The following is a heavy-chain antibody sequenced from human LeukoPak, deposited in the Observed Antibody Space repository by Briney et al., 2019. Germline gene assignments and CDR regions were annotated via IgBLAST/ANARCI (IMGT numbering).Heavy chain of an antibody. Sequence: SETLSLTCTVSGGSISSANYYWSWIRQPAGKGLEWIGRIYTSGSTNYNPSLKSRVTISLDTSKNQFSLKLRSVTAADTAVYYCARAYYYGSGSSYYFDYWGQGTLVTVSS. V-gene: IGHV4-61*02. CDR1: GGSISSANYY. CDR2: IYTSGST. J-gene: IGHJ4*02. CDR3: ARAYYYGSGSSYYFDY. D-gene: IGHD3-10*01.